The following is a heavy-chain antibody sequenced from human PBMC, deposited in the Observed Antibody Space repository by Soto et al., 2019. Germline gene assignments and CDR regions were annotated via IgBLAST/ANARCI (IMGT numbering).Heavy chain of an antibody. CDR2: XPPYXGXT. D-gene: IGHD3-10*02. J-gene: IGHJ5*01. CDR1: GYTFTNYD. Sequence: ASVKVSCKTSGYTFTNYDVTLVRQAPGRGLEXMGXXPPYXGXTXXAXXXQGRITLTTDTSTNTAFVDMTNLISDDTAMYYCARVVPGAVPWFDSWGQGTPVT. V-gene: IGHV1-18*04. CDR3: ARVVPGAVPWFDS.